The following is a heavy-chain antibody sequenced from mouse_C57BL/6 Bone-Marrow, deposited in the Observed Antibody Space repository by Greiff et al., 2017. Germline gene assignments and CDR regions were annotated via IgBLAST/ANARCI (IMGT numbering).Heavy chain of an antibody. CDR2: IYPTSGRT. D-gene: IGHD4-1*01. V-gene: IGHV1-55*01. CDR3: ARSGPLGRSFDY. Sequence: VQLQQPGAELVKPGASVKMSCKASGYTFPSSWITWVKQRPGQGLEWIGDIYPTSGRTNYNEKFKGKAILTVDTSSNTAYMQLSSLTSEDSAVFYCARSGPLGRSFDYWGQGTTLTVSS. J-gene: IGHJ2*01. CDR1: GYTFPSSW.